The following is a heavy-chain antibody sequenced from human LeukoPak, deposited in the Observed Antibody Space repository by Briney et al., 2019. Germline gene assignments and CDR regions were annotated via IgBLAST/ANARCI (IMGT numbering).Heavy chain of an antibody. J-gene: IGHJ6*02. CDR2: IIPIFGIA. CDR3: TRDGQSRTMIVVVHGMDV. D-gene: IGHD3-22*01. Sequence: ASVKVSCKASGGTFISYPISWVRQAPGQGLEWMGSIIPIFGIANYAQKFQGRLTITADKSTSTAYMELSSLRSEDTAVYYCTRDGQSRTMIVVVHGMDVWGQGTTVTVSS. CDR1: GGTFISYP. V-gene: IGHV1-69*04.